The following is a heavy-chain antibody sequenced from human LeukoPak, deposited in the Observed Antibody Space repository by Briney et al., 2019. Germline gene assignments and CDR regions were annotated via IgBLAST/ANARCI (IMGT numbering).Heavy chain of an antibody. Sequence: VASVKVSCKASGGTFSSYAISWVRQAPGQGLEWMGGIIPIFGTANYAQKFQGRVTITADESTSTAYMELSSLRSEDTAVYYCARDRSSGWYDWFDPWGQGTLVTVSS. CDR1: GGTFSSYA. V-gene: IGHV1-69*01. CDR2: IIPIFGTA. D-gene: IGHD6-19*01. CDR3: ARDRSSGWYDWFDP. J-gene: IGHJ5*02.